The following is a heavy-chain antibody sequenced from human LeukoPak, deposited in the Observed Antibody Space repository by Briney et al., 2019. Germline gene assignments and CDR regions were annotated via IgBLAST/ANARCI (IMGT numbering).Heavy chain of an antibody. D-gene: IGHD6-19*01. J-gene: IGHJ4*02. Sequence: GGSLRLSCAASGFTFSSYWMHWVREAPGKGLVWVSRINSDGSSTSYADSVKGRFTISRDNAKNTLYLQMNSLRAEDTAVYYCARVLKQWLVGIDYFDYWGQGTLVTVSS. V-gene: IGHV3-74*01. CDR2: INSDGSST. CDR3: ARVLKQWLVGIDYFDY. CDR1: GFTFSSYW.